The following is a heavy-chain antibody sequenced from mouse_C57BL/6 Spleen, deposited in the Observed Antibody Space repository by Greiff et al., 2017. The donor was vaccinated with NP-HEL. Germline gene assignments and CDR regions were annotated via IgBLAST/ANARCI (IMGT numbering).Heavy chain of an antibody. CDR2: IDPETGGT. V-gene: IGHV1-15*01. D-gene: IGHD4-1*01. CDR1: GYTFTDYE. Sequence: VQLQQSGAELVRPGASVTLSCKASGYTFTDYEMHWVKQTPVHGLEWIGAIDPETGGTAYNQKFKGKAILTADKSSSTAYMELRSLTSEDSAVYYCTRSVGRGGYYFNYWGQGTTLTVSS. CDR3: TRSVGRGGYYFNY. J-gene: IGHJ2*01.